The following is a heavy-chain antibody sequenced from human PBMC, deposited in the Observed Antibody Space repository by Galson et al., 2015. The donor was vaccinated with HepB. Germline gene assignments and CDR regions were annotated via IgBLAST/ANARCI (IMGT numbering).Heavy chain of an antibody. J-gene: IGHJ4*02. CDR3: TRAVREPDSGYFDS. CDR1: GIAFSRSD. Sequence: SLRLSCAASGIAFSRSDMHWVRQAPGRGLEWVAIISYDGGKKYYAKSVQGRLTISRDNSKSTLFLLMNNMRSEDTAMYYCTRAVREPDSGYFDSWGQGALVTVSS. D-gene: IGHD1-14*01. V-gene: IGHV3-30-3*01. CDR2: ISYDGGKK.